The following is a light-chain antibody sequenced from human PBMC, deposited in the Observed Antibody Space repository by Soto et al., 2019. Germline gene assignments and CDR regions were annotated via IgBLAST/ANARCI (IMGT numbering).Light chain of an antibody. CDR2: LEGSGSY. CDR3: ETWDSNTRV. V-gene: IGLV4-60*02. J-gene: IGLJ3*02. Sequence: QTVVTQSSSASASLGSSVKLTCTLSSGHRSYIIAWHQQQPGKAPRYLMKLEGSGSYNKGSGVPDRFSGSSSGADRYITISNLQFEDEADYYCETWDSNTRVFGGGTKVTVL. CDR1: SGHRSYI.